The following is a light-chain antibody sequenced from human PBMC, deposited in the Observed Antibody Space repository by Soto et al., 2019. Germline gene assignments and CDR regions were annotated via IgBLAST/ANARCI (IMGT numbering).Light chain of an antibody. CDR2: EVS. Sequence: QSALTQPASVSGSPGQSITISCTGTNSDVGGYNYVSWYQQHPGKAPELMIYEVSHRPSGVSNRFSGSKSDNTASLTISELQAEDEADYYCSSYTSISTLYVFGTGTKLTVL. CDR1: NSDVGGYNY. CDR3: SSYTSISTLYV. J-gene: IGLJ1*01. V-gene: IGLV2-14*01.